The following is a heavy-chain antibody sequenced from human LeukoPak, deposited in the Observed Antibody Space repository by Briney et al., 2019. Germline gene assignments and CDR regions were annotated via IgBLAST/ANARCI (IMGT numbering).Heavy chain of an antibody. CDR3: ARTGTDAFDI. CDR1: GFTFGGYA. D-gene: IGHD1/OR15-1a*01. V-gene: IGHV3-30-3*01. J-gene: IGHJ3*02. Sequence: GGSLRLSCAASGFTFGGYAMHWVRQAPGKGLEWVSVRSYDEGNKYYAASVKGRFTISRDNSKNTLYLQMNSLRAEDTAVYYCARTGTDAFDIWGQGTMVTVSS. CDR2: RSYDEGNK.